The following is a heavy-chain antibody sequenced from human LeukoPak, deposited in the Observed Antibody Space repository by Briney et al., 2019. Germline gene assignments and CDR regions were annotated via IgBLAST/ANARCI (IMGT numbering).Heavy chain of an antibody. CDR3: ARHGSSSRPFDY. J-gene: IGHJ4*02. CDR1: GGSISDYY. Sequence: PSETLSLTCTVSGGSISDYYWSWIRQPPGKGLEWIGYIYTFGSTKYTPSLKSRVTISEDTSKNQFSLKLSSVTAADTAVYYCARHGSSSRPFDYWGKEILVTVSS. CDR2: IYTFGST. V-gene: IGHV4-4*09. D-gene: IGHD2-15*01.